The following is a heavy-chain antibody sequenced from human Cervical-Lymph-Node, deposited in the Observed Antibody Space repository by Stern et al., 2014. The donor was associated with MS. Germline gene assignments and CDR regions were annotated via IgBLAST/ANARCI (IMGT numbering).Heavy chain of an antibody. D-gene: IGHD1-26*01. CDR2: IIPIFGAP. CDR1: GGSFNNHA. CDR3: AKGRGSYWFFDL. Sequence: VQLVQSWGEVKKPGSSVKVSCMASGGSFNNHAVSWVRQAPGQGLEWMVGIIPIFGAPDYAQKFQGRVTITADESTSTVYMEFSSLRSEDTAMYYCAKGRGSYWFFDLWGRGTLVIVSS. V-gene: IGHV1-69*01. J-gene: IGHJ2*01.